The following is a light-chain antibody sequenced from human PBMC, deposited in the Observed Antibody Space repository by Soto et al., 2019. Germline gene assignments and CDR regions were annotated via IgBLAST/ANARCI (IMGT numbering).Light chain of an antibody. J-gene: IGKJ5*01. CDR1: QSVSSN. CDR2: DSS. Sequence: EIVLTQSPATLSSSPGERATLSCRASQSVSSNLAWYQQKPGQAPRLLIYDSSKRATGIPARFSGSGSGTDFTLTISSLEPEDFAVYYCQLRDYLSITFGQGTLLEIK. CDR3: QLRDYLSIT. V-gene: IGKV3-11*01.